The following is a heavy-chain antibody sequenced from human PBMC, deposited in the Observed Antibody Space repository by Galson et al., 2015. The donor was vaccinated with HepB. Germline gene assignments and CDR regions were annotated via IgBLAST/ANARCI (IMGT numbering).Heavy chain of an antibody. V-gene: IGHV3-21*01. CDR3: ARDSDSSGSYYGDYFDY. D-gene: IGHD3-22*01. Sequence: SLRLSCAASGFTFSTYSMNWVRQAPGEGLEWVSSIRNSGENIDYAASVRGRFTTSRDNAKNSLYPQMNSLRAEDTAVYYCARDSDSSGSYYGDYFDYWGQGILVTVSS. J-gene: IGHJ4*02. CDR2: IRNSGENI. CDR1: GFTFSTYS.